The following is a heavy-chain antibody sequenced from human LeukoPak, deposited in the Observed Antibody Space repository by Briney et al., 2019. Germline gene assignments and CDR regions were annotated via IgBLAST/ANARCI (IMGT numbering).Heavy chain of an antibody. V-gene: IGHV3-64*04. Sequence: GGSLRLSCSASGFTFSSYAMHWVRQAPGKGLEYVSAISSNGGSTYYADSVKGRFTISRDNAKNSLYLQMNSLRAEDTAVYYCARVSRSIFGVVIFAFDIWGQGTMVTVSS. J-gene: IGHJ3*02. CDR1: GFTFSSYA. CDR3: ARVSRSIFGVVIFAFDI. CDR2: ISSNGGST. D-gene: IGHD3-3*01.